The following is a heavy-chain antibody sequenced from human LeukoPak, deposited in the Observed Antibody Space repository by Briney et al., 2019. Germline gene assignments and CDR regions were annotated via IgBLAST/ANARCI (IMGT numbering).Heavy chain of an antibody. V-gene: IGHV3-23*01. Sequence: GASVKVSCKASGGTFSSYAISWVGQAPGKGLEWVSAISGSGGSTYYADSVKGRFTISRDNSKNTLYLQMNSLRAEDTAVYYCAKDLMPYYYDSSDRGAFDIWGQGTMVTVSS. J-gene: IGHJ3*02. CDR1: GGTFSSYA. D-gene: IGHD3-22*01. CDR3: AKDLMPYYYDSSDRGAFDI. CDR2: ISGSGGST.